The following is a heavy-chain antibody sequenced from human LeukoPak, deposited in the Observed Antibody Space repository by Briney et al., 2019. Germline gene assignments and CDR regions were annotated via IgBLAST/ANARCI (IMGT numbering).Heavy chain of an antibody. CDR3: AKGIYCSGGTCSNFDY. V-gene: IGHV3-23*01. CDR2: IIPAGNT. CDR1: GFTLTIYP. D-gene: IGHD2-15*01. J-gene: IGHJ4*02. Sequence: GGSLRLSCAASGFTLTIYPMSWVRQAPGRGLEWVSAIIPAGNTYYADSMRGRFTVSRDSSENTVFLQLNSLRADDTALYYCAKGIYCSGGTCSNFDYWGRGTLVTVSS.